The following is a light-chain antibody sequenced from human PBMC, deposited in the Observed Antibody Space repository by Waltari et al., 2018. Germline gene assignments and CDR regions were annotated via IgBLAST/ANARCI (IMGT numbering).Light chain of an antibody. V-gene: IGLV3-10*01. CDR2: EDI. J-gene: IGLJ3*02. Sequence: SYELIQPPSVSVSPGQTARITCSGEALPQKYVYWYQQKSGQAPVLVIYEDIRRPSGIPERFSASSSGTMATLTISGAQVEDETDYYCCSTDSSGRHVVFGGGTKLTVL. CDR1: ALPQKY. CDR3: CSTDSSGRHVV.